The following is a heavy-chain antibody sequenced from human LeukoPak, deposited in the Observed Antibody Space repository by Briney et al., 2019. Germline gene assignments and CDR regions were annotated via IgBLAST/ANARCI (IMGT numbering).Heavy chain of an antibody. V-gene: IGHV1-18*01. CDR2: ISAYNGNT. D-gene: IGHD3-10*01. CDR3: ARDVTMVRGARYRPYKWFDP. Sequence: GASVKVSCKASGYTFTSYGISWVRQAPGQGLEWMGWISAYNGNTNYAQKLQGRVTMTTDTSTSTAYMELRSLRSDDTAVYYCARDVTMVRGARYRPYKWFDPWGQGTLVTVSS. J-gene: IGHJ5*02. CDR1: GYTFTSYG.